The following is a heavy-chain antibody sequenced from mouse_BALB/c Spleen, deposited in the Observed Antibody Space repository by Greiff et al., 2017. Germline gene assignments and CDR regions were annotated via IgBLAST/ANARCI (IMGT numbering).Heavy chain of an antibody. CDR1: GFTFSSFG. J-gene: IGHJ3*01. V-gene: IGHV5-17*02. Sequence: EVHLVESGGGLVQPGGSRKLSCAASGFTFSSFGMHWVRQAPEKGLEWVAYISSGSSTIYYADTVKGRFSISRDNPKNTLFLQMTSLRSEDTAMYYCAGFRGFAYWGQGTLVTVSA. CDR3: AGFRGFAY. CDR2: ISSGSSTI.